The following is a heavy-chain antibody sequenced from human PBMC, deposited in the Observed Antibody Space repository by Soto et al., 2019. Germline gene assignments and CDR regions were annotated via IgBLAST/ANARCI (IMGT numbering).Heavy chain of an antibody. Sequence: SVKVSCKASGGTFSRYAISWVRQAPGQGLEWMGGITPDSGTTNYAQKFQGRVTMTGDTSISTAYMELSRLRSDDTAVYYCARGGSLWFGELSAYYYGMDVWGQGTTVTVSS. V-gene: IGHV1-69*06. CDR3: ARGGSLWFGELSAYYYGMDV. CDR2: ITPDSGTT. J-gene: IGHJ6*02. D-gene: IGHD3-10*01. CDR1: GGTFSRYA.